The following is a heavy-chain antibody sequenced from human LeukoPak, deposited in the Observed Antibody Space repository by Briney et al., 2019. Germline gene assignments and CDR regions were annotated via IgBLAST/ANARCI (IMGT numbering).Heavy chain of an antibody. Sequence: PGGSLRLSCAASGFTFNNYNMNWVRQAPGKGLEWVSYITLSSTTIYYADSVKGRFTISRDNAKNSLYLQMNSLRAEDTAVYYCAREDTYNWFDPWGQGTLVTVSS. J-gene: IGHJ5*02. CDR3: AREDTYNWFDP. CDR1: GFTFNNYN. CDR2: ITLSSTTI. V-gene: IGHV3-48*01.